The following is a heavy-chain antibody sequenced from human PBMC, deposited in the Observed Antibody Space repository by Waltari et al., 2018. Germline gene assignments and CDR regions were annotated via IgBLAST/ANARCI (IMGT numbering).Heavy chain of an antibody. V-gene: IGHV3-48*04. CDR2: STSNSGTI. J-gene: IGHJ4*02. CDR3: VRAIMDY. CDR1: GFTFSTYP. Sequence: EVQLVESGGGLVQPGGSLRLSCAASGFTFSTYPLNWVRQAPGKGLGWVSYSTSNSGTIYYADSVKGRFTISRDNAKNSLYLQMNTLGVEDTAIYYCVRAIMDYWGQGTLVTVSS.